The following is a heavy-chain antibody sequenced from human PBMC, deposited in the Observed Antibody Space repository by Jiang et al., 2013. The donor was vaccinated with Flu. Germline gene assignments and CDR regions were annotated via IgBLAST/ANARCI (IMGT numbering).Heavy chain of an antibody. CDR2: IRSKAYGGTT. Sequence: GFIRSKAYGGTTEYAASVKGRFTISRDDSKSIAYLQMNSLKTEDTAVYYCTRDKSFWGVGGSDYWGQGTLVTVSS. CDR3: TRDKSFWGVGGSDY. D-gene: IGHD3-3*01. V-gene: IGHV3-49*02. J-gene: IGHJ4*02.